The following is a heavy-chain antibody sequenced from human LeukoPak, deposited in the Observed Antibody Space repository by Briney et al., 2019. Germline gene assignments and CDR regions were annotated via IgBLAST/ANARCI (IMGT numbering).Heavy chain of an antibody. J-gene: IGHJ4*02. V-gene: IGHV3-23*01. CDR2: ISGSGGST. CDR3: AKDSLRWLQLIFDY. CDR1: GFTFSSYA. Sequence: PGGSLRLSCAASGFTFSSYAMSWVRQAPGKGLEWVSAISGSGGSTYYADSVEGRFTISRDNSKNTLYLQMNSLRAEDTAVYYCAKDSLRWLQLIFDYWGQGTLVTVSS. D-gene: IGHD5-24*01.